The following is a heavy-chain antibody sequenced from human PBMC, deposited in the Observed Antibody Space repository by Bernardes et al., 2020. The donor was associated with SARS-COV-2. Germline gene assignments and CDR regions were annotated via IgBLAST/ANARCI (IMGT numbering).Heavy chain of an antibody. J-gene: IGHJ4*02. CDR2: IRSKAYGGTT. V-gene: IGHV3-49*04. CDR1: GFTFGDYA. D-gene: IGHD4-17*01. Sequence: GGSLRLSCTASGFTFGDYAMSWVRQAPGKGLEWVGFIRSKAYGGTTEYAASVKGRFTISRDDSKSIAYLQMNSLRAEDTAVYYCATDDDTVTTAFDYWGQGTLVTVSS. CDR3: ATDDDTVTTAFDY.